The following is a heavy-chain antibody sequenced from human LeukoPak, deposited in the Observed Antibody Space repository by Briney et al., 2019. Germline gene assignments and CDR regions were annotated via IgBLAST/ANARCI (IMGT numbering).Heavy chain of an antibody. CDR2: MNPNSGNT. J-gene: IGHJ6*01. V-gene: IGHV1-8*01. CDR1: GYTFTSYD. D-gene: IGHD6-13*01. CDR3: AKRLQQPHGMDV. Sequence: EASVKVSCKASGYTFTSYDINWVRQATGQGLEWMGWMNPNSGNTGYAQKFQGRVTMTRNTSISTAYMELSSLRSEDTAVYYCAKRLQQPHGMDVWGQGTTVTVSS.